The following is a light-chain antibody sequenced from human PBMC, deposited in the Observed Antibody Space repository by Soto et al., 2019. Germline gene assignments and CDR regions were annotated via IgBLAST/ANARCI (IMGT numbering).Light chain of an antibody. CDR1: SSNIGSNT. V-gene: IGLV1-44*01. J-gene: IGLJ2*01. CDR3: AAWDDSLNGHVI. Sequence: QAVVTQPPSASGTPGQRVTISCSGSSSNIGSNTVNWYQQLPGTAPKLLIYSNYQRPSGVPDRFSGSKSGTSASLAISGLQSEDEADYYCAAWDDSLNGHVIFGGGTKLTVL. CDR2: SNY.